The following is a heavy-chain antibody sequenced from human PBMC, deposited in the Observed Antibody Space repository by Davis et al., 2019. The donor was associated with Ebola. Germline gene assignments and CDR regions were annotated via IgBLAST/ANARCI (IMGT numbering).Heavy chain of an antibody. J-gene: IGHJ5*02. CDR3: ARDGAFSSSRLGPKAIWFDP. CDR2: INPNSGGT. V-gene: IGHV1-2*02. Sequence: ASVKVSCKASGYTFTGHYMHWVRQAPGQGLEWMGWINPNSGGTNYAQKFQGRVTMTRDTSISTAYMELSRLRSDDTAVYYCARDGAFSSSRLGPKAIWFDPWGQGTLVTVSS. D-gene: IGHD3-16*01. CDR1: GYTFTGHY.